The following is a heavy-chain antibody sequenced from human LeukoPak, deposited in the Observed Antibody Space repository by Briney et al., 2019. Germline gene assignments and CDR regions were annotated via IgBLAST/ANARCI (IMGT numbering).Heavy chain of an antibody. D-gene: IGHD6-19*01. J-gene: IGHJ4*02. CDR1: GFTVSSNF. CDR2: IYGGGSA. V-gene: IGHV3-53*01. Sequence: PGGSLRLSCAAPGFTVSSNFMSWVRQAPGKGLEWVSVIYGGGSAYYADSVKGRFTISRDTSKNTLHLQMNSLRAEDTAVYYCATWPGGWYGEDSWGQGTLVTVSS. CDR3: ATWPGGWYGEDS.